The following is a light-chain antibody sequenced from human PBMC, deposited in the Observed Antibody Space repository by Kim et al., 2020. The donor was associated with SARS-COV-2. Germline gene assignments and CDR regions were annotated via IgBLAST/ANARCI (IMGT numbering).Light chain of an antibody. V-gene: IGLV4-69*02. CDR1: SGHSSYA. Sequence: QLVLTQSPSASASLGASVQITCTLTSGHSSYAIAWHQQQPKKGPRFLLKINNDGSHYKGDGIPDRFSGSSPGAEHYLSISSLQSEDEADYYCQTWDTGIRVFGRGTQLTVL. CDR2: INNDGSH. J-gene: IGLJ3*02. CDR3: QTWDTGIRV.